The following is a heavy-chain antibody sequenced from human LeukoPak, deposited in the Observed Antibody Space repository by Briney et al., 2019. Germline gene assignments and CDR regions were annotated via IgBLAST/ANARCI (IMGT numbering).Heavy chain of an antibody. D-gene: IGHD4-17*01. J-gene: IGHJ5*02. CDR2: IKQDGSEK. Sequence: PGGSLRLSCAASGFTFSSYWMSWVRQAPGKGLEWVANIKQDGSEKTYVDSVKGRFTISRDTSKNTLYLQINSLRVEDTAVYYCIVFGDSNHWGQGTLVTVSS. V-gene: IGHV3-7*03. CDR3: IVFGDSNH. CDR1: GFTFSSYW.